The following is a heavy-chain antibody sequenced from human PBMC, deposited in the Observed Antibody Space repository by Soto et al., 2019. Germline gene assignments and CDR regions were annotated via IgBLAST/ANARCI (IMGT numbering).Heavy chain of an antibody. CDR1: GFTFSSYA. J-gene: IGHJ4*02. Sequence: GGSLRLSCAASGFTFSSYAMHWVRQAPGKGLEWVAVISYDGSNKYYADSVKGRFTISRDNSKNTLYLQMNSLRAEDTAVYYCARDHGGDSGYDWGDYWGQGTLVTVSS. CDR3: ARDHGGDSGYDWGDY. V-gene: IGHV3-30-3*01. D-gene: IGHD5-12*01. CDR2: ISYDGSNK.